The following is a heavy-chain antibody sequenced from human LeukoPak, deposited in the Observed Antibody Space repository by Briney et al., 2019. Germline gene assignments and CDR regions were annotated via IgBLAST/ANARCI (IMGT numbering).Heavy chain of an antibody. CDR3: AKDSCGGGSCYSYFDY. V-gene: IGHV3-23*01. Sequence: VGSLRLSCAASGFTFSSYAMSWVRQAPGKGLEWVSAISGSGGSTYYPDSVKGRFTISRDNSKNTLYLPMNSLRAEDTAVYYCAKDSCGGGSCYSYFDYGGQGVLVTVSA. CDR1: GFTFSSYA. D-gene: IGHD2-15*01. CDR2: ISGSGGST. J-gene: IGHJ4*02.